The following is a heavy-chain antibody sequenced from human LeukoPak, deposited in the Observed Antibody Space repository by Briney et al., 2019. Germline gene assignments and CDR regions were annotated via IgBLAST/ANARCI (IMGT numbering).Heavy chain of an antibody. Sequence: SSETLSLTCAVYGGSFSGYYWSWIRQPPEKGLEWIGEINHSGSTNYNPSLKSRVTISVDTSKNQFSLKLSSVTAADTAVYYCARSGYSYGYNYYYGMDVWGQGTTVTVSS. D-gene: IGHD5-18*01. V-gene: IGHV4-34*01. CDR3: ARSGYSYGYNYYYGMDV. J-gene: IGHJ6*02. CDR1: GGSFSGYY. CDR2: INHSGST.